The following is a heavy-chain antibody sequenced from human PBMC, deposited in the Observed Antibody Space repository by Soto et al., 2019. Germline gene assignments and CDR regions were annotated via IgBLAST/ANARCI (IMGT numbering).Heavy chain of an antibody. Sequence: ASVKVSCKASGYTFTSYAMHWVRQAPGQRLEWMGWINAGNGNTKYSQKFQGRVTITRDTSASTAYMELSSLRSEDTAVYYCARGFTYYYDSSGYYYEKSDPGQDFDYWGQRTLVPVSS. V-gene: IGHV1-3*01. CDR3: ARGFTYYYDSSGYYYEKSDPGQDFDY. J-gene: IGHJ4*02. D-gene: IGHD3-22*01. CDR2: INAGNGNT. CDR1: GYTFTSYA.